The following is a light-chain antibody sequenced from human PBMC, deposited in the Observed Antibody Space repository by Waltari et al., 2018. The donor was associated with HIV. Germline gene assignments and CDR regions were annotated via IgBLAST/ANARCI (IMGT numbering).Light chain of an antibody. CDR3: GVWDDALDAYV. CDR1: SSNVGINA. J-gene: IGLJ1*01. CDR2: NGD. V-gene: IGLV1-44*01. Sequence: QSVLTQPPSASGTPGQRVSISCSGDSSNVGINAVNWYQQLPGTAPKLLIYNGDPRPAGVPARFSCSKSGTSASLAISGLQSEDEADYYCGVWDDALDAYVFKTGAKVTVL.